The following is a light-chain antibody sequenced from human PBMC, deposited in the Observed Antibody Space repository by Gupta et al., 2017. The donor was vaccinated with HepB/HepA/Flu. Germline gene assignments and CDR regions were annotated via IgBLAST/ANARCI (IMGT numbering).Light chain of an antibody. J-gene: IGKJ3*01. Sequence: EIVLTQSPGTLSLSPGERATLSCRASQSVSSSYLAWYQQKPGQAPRLLIYGASSRATGIPDTFSGSGSGTDFTLTISRLEPEDFAVYYCQQYGSSPLTFGHGTKVEIK. CDR1: QSVSSSY. CDR2: GAS. V-gene: IGKV3-20*01. CDR3: QQYGSSPLT.